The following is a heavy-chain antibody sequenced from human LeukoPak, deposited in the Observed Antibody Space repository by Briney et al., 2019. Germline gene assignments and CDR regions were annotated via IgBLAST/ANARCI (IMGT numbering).Heavy chain of an antibody. J-gene: IGHJ6*02. CDR2: IYYSGST. CDR1: GGSISTYY. CDR3: AVMAGSHYYGMDV. Sequence: PSETLSLTCTVSGGSISTYYWSWIRLPPGKGLEWIGYIYYSGSTNYTPSLKSRVTISVDTSKNQFSLKLSSVTAADTAVYYCAVMAGSHYYGMDVWGQGTTVTVSS. V-gene: IGHV4-59*08. D-gene: IGHD6-19*01.